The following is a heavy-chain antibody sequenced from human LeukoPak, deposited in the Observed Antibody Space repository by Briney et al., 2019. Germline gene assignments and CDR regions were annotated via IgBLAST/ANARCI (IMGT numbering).Heavy chain of an antibody. D-gene: IGHD3-22*01. CDR1: GFSISSNY. Sequence: SETLSLTCTVSGFSISSNYWSWIRQPPGKGLEWIGDIFYTGSTNYNPSLQSRVTMLLDTSKNQFSLKLRSVTAADTAVYSCARRHYYDSSGYYEGGLFDYWGQGTLVTVSS. CDR2: IFYTGST. J-gene: IGHJ4*02. CDR3: ARRHYYDSSGYYEGGLFDY. V-gene: IGHV4-59*01.